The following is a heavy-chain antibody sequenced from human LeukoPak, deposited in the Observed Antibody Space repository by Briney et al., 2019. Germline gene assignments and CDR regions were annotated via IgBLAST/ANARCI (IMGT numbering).Heavy chain of an antibody. CDR3: AREKDYYGSGSADY. J-gene: IGHJ4*02. CDR1: GGSISSGDYY. Sequence: SETLSLTCTVSGGSISSGDYYWSWIRQPPGKGLEWIGYIYYSGSTYYNPSLKSRVTISVDTSKNQFSLKLSSVTAADTAVYYCAREKDYYGSGSADYWGQGTLVTVSS. V-gene: IGHV4-30-4*08. CDR2: IYYSGST. D-gene: IGHD3-10*01.